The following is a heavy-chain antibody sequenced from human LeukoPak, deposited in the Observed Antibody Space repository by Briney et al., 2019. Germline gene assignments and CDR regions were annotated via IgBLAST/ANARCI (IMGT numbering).Heavy chain of an antibody. J-gene: IGHJ6*03. D-gene: IGHD3-10*01. V-gene: IGHV4-39*01. CDR2: IYYSGST. Sequence: SETLSLTCTVSGGSISSSRYYWGWIRQPPGKGLEWIGSIYYSGSTYYNPSLKSRGTISVDTSKNQFSLKLSSVTAADTAVYYCARGTPRPALNYYGSFQGYMDVWGKGTTVTVSS. CDR3: ARGTPRPALNYYGSFQGYMDV. CDR1: GGSISSSRYY.